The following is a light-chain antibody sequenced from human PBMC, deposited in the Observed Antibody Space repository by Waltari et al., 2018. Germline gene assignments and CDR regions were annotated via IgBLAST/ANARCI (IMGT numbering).Light chain of an antibody. Sequence: DIVLTQSPGTLSLSPGERATLSCRARQYVGSNFLAWYQQKPGQAPRLLIYDSSNRATGIPDRFSGSGSGTAFTLTISGLEPEDFAVYHCHQYGSSPHTFGGGTKVEIE. V-gene: IGKV3-20*01. CDR1: QYVGSNF. CDR2: DSS. CDR3: HQYGSSPHT. J-gene: IGKJ4*01.